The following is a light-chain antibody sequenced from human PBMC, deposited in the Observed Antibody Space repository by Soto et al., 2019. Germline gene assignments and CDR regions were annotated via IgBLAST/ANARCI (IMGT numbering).Light chain of an antibody. Sequence: QPVLTQPRSVSGSPGQSITVSCTGSSRDVGGYNFVSWYQQHPGEAPKLILYDVNMRPSGVPDRISGSKSGSTAYLTISGRQAEDEADYYCCSYAGSFSWVFGGGTKLTV. CDR3: CSYAGSFSWV. CDR1: SRDVGGYNF. V-gene: IGLV2-11*01. CDR2: DVN. J-gene: IGLJ2*01.